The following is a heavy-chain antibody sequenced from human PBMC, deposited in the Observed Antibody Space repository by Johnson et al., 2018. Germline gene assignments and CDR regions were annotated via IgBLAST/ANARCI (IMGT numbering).Heavy chain of an antibody. D-gene: IGHD5-24*01. CDR1: GFTFSSYG. V-gene: IGHV3-30*03. CDR2: ISYDGSNK. CDR3: ARDGEEMATLTRYFQH. J-gene: IGHJ1*01. Sequence: QVQLVESGGGVVQPGRSLRLSCAASGFTFSSYGMHWVRQAPGKGLEWVAVISYDGSNKYYADSVKGRFTISRDNAKNSLYLQRNSLRAEDTAVYYCARDGEEMATLTRYFQHWGQVTLVTCSS.